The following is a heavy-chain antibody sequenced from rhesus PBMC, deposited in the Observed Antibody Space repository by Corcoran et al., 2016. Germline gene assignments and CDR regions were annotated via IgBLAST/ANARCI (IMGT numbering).Heavy chain of an antibody. D-gene: IGHD6-31*01. J-gene: IGHJ4*01. CDR1: GGSLSDDYS. CDR3: AGSYSSGWYGDY. CDR2: IYGSGGGT. Sequence: QVQLQESGPGLVKPSETLSLTCAVSGGSLSDDYSWSWIRPPPGKGLEWIGYIYGSGGGTNDNPSLKNRVTISIDTSKNQFSLKLSSVTAADTAVYYCAGSYSSGWYGDYWGQGVLVTVSS. V-gene: IGHV4-106*01.